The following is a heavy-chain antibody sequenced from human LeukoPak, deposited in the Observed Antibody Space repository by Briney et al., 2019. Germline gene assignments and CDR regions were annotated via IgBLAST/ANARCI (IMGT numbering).Heavy chain of an antibody. V-gene: IGHV5-51*01. Sequence: GESLKISCKGSGYSFTSYRIGWVRQMPGKGLEWMGIIYPGDSDTRYSPSFQGQVTISADKSISTAYLQWSSLKASDTAMYYCARVVITSPYYMDVWGKGTTVTISS. D-gene: IGHD3-22*01. CDR1: GYSFTSYR. CDR2: IYPGDSDT. J-gene: IGHJ6*03. CDR3: ARVVITSPYYMDV.